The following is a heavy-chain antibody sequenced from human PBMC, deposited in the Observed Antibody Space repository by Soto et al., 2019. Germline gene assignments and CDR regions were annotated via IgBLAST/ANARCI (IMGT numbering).Heavy chain of an antibody. CDR2: INPNSGGT. Sequence: ASVKVSCKASGYTFTGYYMHWVRQAPGQGLEWMGWINPNSGGTNYAQKFQGWVTMTRDTSISTAYMELSRLRSDDTAVYYCARDRVTIFGVVILPYYYYGMDVWGQGTTVTVSS. V-gene: IGHV1-2*04. J-gene: IGHJ6*02. CDR3: ARDRVTIFGVVILPYYYYGMDV. D-gene: IGHD3-3*01. CDR1: GYTFTGYY.